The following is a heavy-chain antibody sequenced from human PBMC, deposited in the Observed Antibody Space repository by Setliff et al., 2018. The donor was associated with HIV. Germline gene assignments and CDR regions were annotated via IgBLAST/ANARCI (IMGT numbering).Heavy chain of an antibody. CDR3: ARDKTTGGAYPYFDS. J-gene: IGHJ4*02. V-gene: IGHV3-48*01. D-gene: IGHD4-4*01. CDR2: ISSSSGTI. CDR1: GFTFNTYS. Sequence: GGSLRLSCVVSGFTFNTYSMNWVRQAPGKGLEWVSYISSSSGTIKHYADSVEGRFTISRDNAKNSLYLQMNSLKAEDTAVYYCARDKTTGGAYPYFDSWGQGTLVTVSS.